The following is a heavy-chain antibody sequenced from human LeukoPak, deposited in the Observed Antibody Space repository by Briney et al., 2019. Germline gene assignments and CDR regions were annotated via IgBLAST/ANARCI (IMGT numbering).Heavy chain of an antibody. D-gene: IGHD5-18*01. CDR1: GFAFSNYR. CDR3: AREPIQLWLRGAFDI. J-gene: IGHJ3*02. Sequence: GGSLRLSCAASGFAFSNYRMNWVRQAPGKALEWVSSISSSSSDINYADSVNGRFTISRDNAQMSLYLQINTLRAEDTAVYYCAREPIQLWLRGAFDIWGQGTMVTVSS. V-gene: IGHV3-21*01. CDR2: ISSSSSDI.